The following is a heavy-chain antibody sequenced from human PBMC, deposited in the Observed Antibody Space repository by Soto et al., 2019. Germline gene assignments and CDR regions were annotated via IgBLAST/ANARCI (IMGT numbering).Heavy chain of an antibody. Sequence: QVQLVESGGGVVQPGRSLRLSCAASGFTFSSYAMHWVRQAPGKGLEWVAVISYDGSNKYYADSVKGRFTISRDNSKNTLYLQMNSLRAEDTAVYYCARSYDSSGYFDYWGQGTLVTVSS. CDR1: GFTFSSYA. D-gene: IGHD3-22*01. J-gene: IGHJ4*02. V-gene: IGHV3-30-3*01. CDR2: ISYDGSNK. CDR3: ARSYDSSGYFDY.